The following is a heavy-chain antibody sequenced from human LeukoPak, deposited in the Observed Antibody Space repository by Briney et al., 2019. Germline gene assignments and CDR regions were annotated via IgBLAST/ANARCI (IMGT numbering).Heavy chain of an antibody. Sequence: PSETLSLTCTISGGSMNNHYWSWIRQPPGKGLEWIGYIHYSGTTNYNPSLKTRVTISVDTSKNQFSLKLSSVTAADTAVYYCARGTSMTAAVPDYWGQGTLVTVSS. CDR1: GGSMNNHY. CDR2: IHYSGTT. J-gene: IGHJ4*02. CDR3: ARGTSMTAAVPDY. V-gene: IGHV4-59*11. D-gene: IGHD6-13*01.